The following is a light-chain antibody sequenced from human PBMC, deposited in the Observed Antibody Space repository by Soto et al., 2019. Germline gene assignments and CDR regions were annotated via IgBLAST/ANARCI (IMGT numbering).Light chain of an antibody. CDR2: AAS. Sequence: DIQMTQSPSSLSTSIGDTVTITCQASQDITNYLNWYQQKPGKAPNLLIYAASNLETGVPSRFSGSGSGTDFTFTITSLQPEDIATYYCQQSDSLPVTFGQGTRLDIK. CDR1: QDITNY. V-gene: IGKV1-33*01. CDR3: QQSDSLPVT. J-gene: IGKJ5*01.